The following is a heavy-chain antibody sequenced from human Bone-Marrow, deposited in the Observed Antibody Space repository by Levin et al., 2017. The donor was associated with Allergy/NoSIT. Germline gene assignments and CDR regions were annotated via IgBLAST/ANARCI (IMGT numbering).Heavy chain of an antibody. V-gene: IGHV3-11*01. J-gene: IGHJ4*02. CDR1: GFTFSAYY. CDR3: ARLQGVAAANRDYCDY. Sequence: GGSLRLSCAASGFTFSAYYMSWIRQAPGKGLEWVSSISSSGSTIYYADSVKGRFTISRDNAKNSLYLQMNSLRAEDTAVYYDARLQGVAAANRDYCDYWGQGTLVTVSS. CDR2: ISSSGSTI. D-gene: IGHD6-13*01.